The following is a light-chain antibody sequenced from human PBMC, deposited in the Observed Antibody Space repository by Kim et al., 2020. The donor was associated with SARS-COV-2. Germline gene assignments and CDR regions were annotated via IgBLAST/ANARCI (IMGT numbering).Light chain of an antibody. Sequence: EIVLTQSPGTLSSSPGETATFSCRASESVDSSKLAWYRQKPGQAPRLLIFGASSRATGIPDRFSGSGSGTDLTLTISRLEPEDFAVYYCQQFGGSPPITFGQGTRLEIK. CDR1: ESVDSSK. J-gene: IGKJ5*01. CDR2: GAS. V-gene: IGKV3-20*01. CDR3: QQFGGSPPIT.